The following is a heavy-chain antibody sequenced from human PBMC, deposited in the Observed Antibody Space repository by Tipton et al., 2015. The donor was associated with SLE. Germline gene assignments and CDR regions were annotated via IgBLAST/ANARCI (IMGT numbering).Heavy chain of an antibody. Sequence: LRLSCTVSGGSISSSSYYWGWIRQPPGKGLEWIGSIYYSGSTYYNPSLKSRVTISVDTSKNQFSLKLSSVTAADTAVYYCARGGGYCSSSSCYPFDYWGQGTLVTVSS. J-gene: IGHJ4*02. D-gene: IGHD2-2*01. V-gene: IGHV4-39*07. CDR1: GGSISSSSYY. CDR3: ARGGGYCSSSSCYPFDY. CDR2: IYYSGST.